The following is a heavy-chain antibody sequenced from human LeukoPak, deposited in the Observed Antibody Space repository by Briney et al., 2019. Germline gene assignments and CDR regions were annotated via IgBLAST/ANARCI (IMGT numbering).Heavy chain of an antibody. CDR2: ISDSGGTI. CDR3: AKSREGYYFDY. Sequence: PGGSLRLSCATSGFTFSGYAMNWVRQAPGKGLEWVSRISDSGGTIHHADSVQGRFTMSRDNSKNTLYLQMNSLRAEDTAVCYCAKSREGYYFDYWGQGTLVTVSS. J-gene: IGHJ4*02. D-gene: IGHD5-24*01. CDR1: GFTFSGYA. V-gene: IGHV3-23*01.